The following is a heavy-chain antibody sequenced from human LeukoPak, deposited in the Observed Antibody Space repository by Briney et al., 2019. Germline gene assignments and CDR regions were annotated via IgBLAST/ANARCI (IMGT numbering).Heavy chain of an antibody. D-gene: IGHD5-18*01. J-gene: IGHJ4*02. CDR1: GFIVSGNY. CDR3: ARRYSYVDY. Sequence: GSLRLSCAASGFIVSGNYMGWIRQPPGKGLEWIGSIYYSGSTYYNPSLKSRVTISVDTSKNQFSLKLSSVTAADTAVYYCARRYSYVDYRGQGTLVTVSS. V-gene: IGHV4-39*01. CDR2: IYYSGST.